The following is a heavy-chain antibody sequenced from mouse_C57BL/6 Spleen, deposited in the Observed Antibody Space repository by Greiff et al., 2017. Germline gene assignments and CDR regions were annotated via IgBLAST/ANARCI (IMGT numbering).Heavy chain of an antibody. V-gene: IGHV3-6*01. CDR2: ISYDGSN. J-gene: IGHJ1*03. Sequence: EVQVVESGPGLVKPSQSLSLTCSVTGYSITSGYYWNWIRQFPGNKLEWMGYISYDGSNNYNPSLKNRISITRDTSKNQFFLKLNSVTTEDTATYYCARREEKYFDVWGTGTTVTVSS. CDR3: ARREEKYFDV. CDR1: GYSITSGYY.